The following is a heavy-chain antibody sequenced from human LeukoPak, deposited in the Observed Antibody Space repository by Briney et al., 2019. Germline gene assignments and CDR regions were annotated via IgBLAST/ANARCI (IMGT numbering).Heavy chain of an antibody. CDR1: GDSVSSNSAA. J-gene: IGHJ3*02. D-gene: IGHD5-24*01. CDR2: TYYRSKWYN. V-gene: IGHV6-1*01. Sequence: SQTLSLTCAISGDSVSSNSAAWNRIRQSPSRGLEWLGRTYYRSKWYNDYAVSVKSRITINPDTSKNQFSLQLNSVTPEDTAVYYCARDGYSPYCAFDIWGQGTMVTVSS. CDR3: ARDGYSPYCAFDI.